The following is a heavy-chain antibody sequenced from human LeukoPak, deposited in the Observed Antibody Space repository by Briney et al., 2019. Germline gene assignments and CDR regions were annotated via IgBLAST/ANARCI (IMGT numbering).Heavy chain of an antibody. CDR2: ISGDGNAK. D-gene: IGHD2/OR15-2a*01. CDR3: ARDYVYAFDY. V-gene: IGHV3-48*01. J-gene: IGHJ4*02. CDR1: GFSFSSYS. Sequence: PGGSLRLSCAASGFSFSSYSINWVRQAPGKGLEWVSYISGDGNAKHYTDSVEGRFTISRDNAKNALYLQMNSLRAEDTAVYFCARDYVYAFDYWGQGTLVTVSS.